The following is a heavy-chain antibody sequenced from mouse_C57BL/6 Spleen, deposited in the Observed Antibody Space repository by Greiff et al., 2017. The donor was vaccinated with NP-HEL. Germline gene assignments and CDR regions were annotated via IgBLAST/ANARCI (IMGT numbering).Heavy chain of an antibody. J-gene: IGHJ3*01. V-gene: IGHV5-4*03. CDR3: ARVYYYGSSAWFAY. Sequence: EVKLVESGGGLVKPGGSLKLSCAASGFTFSSYAMSWVRQTPEKRLEWVATISDGGSYTYYPDNVQGRFTITRDNAKHHLYLQMCHLKSESTAMYYCARVYYYGSSAWFAYWGQGTLVTVSA. CDR1: GFTFSSYA. D-gene: IGHD1-1*01. CDR2: ISDGGSYT.